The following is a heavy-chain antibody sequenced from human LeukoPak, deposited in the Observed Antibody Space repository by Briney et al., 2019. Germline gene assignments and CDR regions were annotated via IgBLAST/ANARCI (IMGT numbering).Heavy chain of an antibody. Sequence: QPGGSLRLSCAASGFTVSSNYMSWVRQAPGKGLEWVSVIYSGGDTYYADSVKGRFTISRDNSKNTLYLQMNSLRAEDTAVYYCARVAVGAGTDYFDYWGQGTLVTVPS. D-gene: IGHD6-19*01. V-gene: IGHV3-53*01. CDR3: ARVAVGAGTDYFDY. CDR1: GFTVSSNY. CDR2: IYSGGDT. J-gene: IGHJ4*02.